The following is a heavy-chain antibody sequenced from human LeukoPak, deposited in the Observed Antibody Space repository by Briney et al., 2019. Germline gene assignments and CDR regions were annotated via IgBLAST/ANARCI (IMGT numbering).Heavy chain of an antibody. V-gene: IGHV3-21*01. CDR1: GFTFSSYS. D-gene: IGHD6-19*01. Sequence: GGSLRLSCAASGFTFSSYSMNWVRQAPGKGLEWVSSISSSSSYIYYADSVKGRFTISRDNAKNSLYLQMNSLRAEDTAVYYCANLIAVAGRYYGMDVWGQGTTVTVSS. CDR2: ISSSSSYI. CDR3: ANLIAVAGRYYGMDV. J-gene: IGHJ6*02.